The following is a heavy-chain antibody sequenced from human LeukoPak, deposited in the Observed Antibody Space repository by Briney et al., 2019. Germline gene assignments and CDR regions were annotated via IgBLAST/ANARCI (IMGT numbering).Heavy chain of an antibody. CDR3: ARGQTDYDFWSGYFFNAPRPSPRKYYFDY. V-gene: IGHV4-34*01. J-gene: IGHJ4*02. D-gene: IGHD3-3*01. CDR2: INHSGST. CDR1: GGSFSGYY. Sequence: PSETLSLTCAVYGGSFSGYYWSWIRQPPGKGLEWIGEINHSGSTNYNPSLKSRVTISVDTSKNQFSLKLSSVTAADTAVYYCARGQTDYDFWSGYFFNAPRPSPRKYYFDYWGQGTLVTVPS.